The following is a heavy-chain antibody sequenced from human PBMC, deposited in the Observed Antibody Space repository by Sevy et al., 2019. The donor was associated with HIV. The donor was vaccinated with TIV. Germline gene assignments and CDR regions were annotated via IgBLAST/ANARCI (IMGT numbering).Heavy chain of an antibody. CDR2: IYYSGST. J-gene: IGHJ5*02. D-gene: IGHD3-22*01. CDR3: ARVVKKFDSSGYLLNWFDP. V-gene: IGHV4-31*03. Sequence: SETLSLTCTVSGGSISSGGYHWSWIRQHPGKGLEWIGYIYYSGSTYYNPSLKSRVIISVDTSKNQFLLKLSSVTAADTAVYYCARVVKKFDSSGYLLNWFDPWGQGTLVTVSS. CDR1: GGSISSGGYH.